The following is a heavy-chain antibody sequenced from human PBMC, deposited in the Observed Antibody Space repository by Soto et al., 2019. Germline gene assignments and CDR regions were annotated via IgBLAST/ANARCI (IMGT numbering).Heavy chain of an antibody. D-gene: IGHD1-26*01. J-gene: IGHJ4*02. Sequence: ASVKVSCKACGYTLTNYYIHWVRQAPGQELEWMGIINPSGVSTIYAPKFQGRVTMTRDTSTSTLYMELRSLGSDDTAVYYCAIGGSSPAFDYRGQGTLVTGSS. CDR3: AIGGSSPAFDY. CDR1: GYTLTNYY. CDR2: INPSGVST. V-gene: IGHV1-46*01.